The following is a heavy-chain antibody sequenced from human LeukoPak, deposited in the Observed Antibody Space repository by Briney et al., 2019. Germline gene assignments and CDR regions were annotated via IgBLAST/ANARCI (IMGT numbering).Heavy chain of an antibody. CDR1: GFTFSSYR. V-gene: IGHV3-7*01. CDR2: IKQDGSEK. D-gene: IGHD3-22*01. J-gene: IGHJ6*03. Sequence: PGGSLRLSCAASGFTFSSYRMSWVRQAPGKGLEWVANIKQDGSEKYYVDSVKGRFTISRDNAKNSLYLQMNSLRAEDTAVYYCARDYYDSSGYRDLYYMDVWGKGTTVTVSS. CDR3: ARDYYDSSGYRDLYYMDV.